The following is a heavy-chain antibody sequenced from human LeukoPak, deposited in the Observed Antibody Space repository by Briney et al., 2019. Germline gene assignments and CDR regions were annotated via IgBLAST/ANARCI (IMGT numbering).Heavy chain of an antibody. CDR1: GYTFTSYG. CDR2: ISAYNGNT. CDR3: ARDRHLGPDSPMDV. Sequence: GASVKVSCKASGYTFTSYGISWVRQAPGQGLEWMGWISAYNGNTNYAQKLQGRVTMTTDTSTSTAYMEPRSLRSDDTAVYYCARDRHLGPDSPMDVWGKGTTVTVSS. D-gene: IGHD7-27*01. V-gene: IGHV1-18*01. J-gene: IGHJ6*03.